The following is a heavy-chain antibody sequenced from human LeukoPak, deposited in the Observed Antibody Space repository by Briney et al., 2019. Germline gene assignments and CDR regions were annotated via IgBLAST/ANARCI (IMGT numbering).Heavy chain of an antibody. CDR3: ARGKRTGYSSGWYPTEYYFDY. CDR2: INPNSGGT. D-gene: IGHD6-19*01. J-gene: IGHJ4*02. V-gene: IGHV1-2*02. Sequence: ASVKVSCKASGYTFTGYYMHWVRQAPGQGLEWMGWINPNSGGTNYAQKFQGRVTMTRDTSISTAYMELSRLRSDDTAVYYCARGKRTGYSSGWYPTEYYFDYWGQGTLVTVSS. CDR1: GYTFTGYY.